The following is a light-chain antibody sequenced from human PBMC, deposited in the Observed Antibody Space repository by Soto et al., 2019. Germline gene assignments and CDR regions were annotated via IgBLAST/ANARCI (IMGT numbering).Light chain of an antibody. CDR1: QSVRSN. J-gene: IGKJ2*01. Sequence: EVVMTQSPATLSVSPGERATLSCRASQSVRSNLVWYQQKPGQAPRLLIYDASTRDTGIPARFSGSGSGTGFTLIVSSLQSEDFALYFCQQCNNLPYTVGHGTKLEIK. CDR2: DAS. CDR3: QQCNNLPYT. V-gene: IGKV3-15*01.